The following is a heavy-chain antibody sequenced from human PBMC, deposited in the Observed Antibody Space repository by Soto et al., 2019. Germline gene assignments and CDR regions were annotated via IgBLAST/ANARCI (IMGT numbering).Heavy chain of an antibody. J-gene: IGHJ6*03. D-gene: IGHD3-10*01. CDR2: ISAYNGNT. CDR1: GYTFTSYV. V-gene: IGHV1-18*01. CDR3: ARDGDYYGSGSSPYYYMDV. Sequence: ASVKLSCKASGYTFTSYVISWVRQAPGQGLEWMGWISAYNGNTNYAQKLQGRVTMTTDTSTSTAYMELRSLRSDDTAVYYCARDGDYYGSGSSPYYYMDVWGKGTTVTVSS.